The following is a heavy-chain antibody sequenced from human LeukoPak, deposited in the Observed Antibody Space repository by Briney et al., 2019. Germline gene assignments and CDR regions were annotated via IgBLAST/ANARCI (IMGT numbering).Heavy chain of an antibody. V-gene: IGHV4-59*08. Sequence: SQTLSLTCTVSGGSISIYYWSWIRQPPGKGLEWIGYIYPGGSANYNPSLKSRVTISVDTSKSQFPLKLTSVTATDTAIYYCARHIGGYNPFQHWGQGTLVTVSS. CDR3: ARHIGGYNPFQH. J-gene: IGHJ1*01. D-gene: IGHD5-24*01. CDR1: GGSISIYY. CDR2: IYPGGSA.